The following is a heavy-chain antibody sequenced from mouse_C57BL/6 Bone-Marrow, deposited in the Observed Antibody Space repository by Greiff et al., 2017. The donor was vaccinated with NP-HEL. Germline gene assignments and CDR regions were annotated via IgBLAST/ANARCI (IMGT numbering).Heavy chain of an antibody. CDR3: TTIYYYGSSYFDY. V-gene: IGHV5-9-1*02. Sequence: EVKLVESGEGLVKPGGSLKLSCAASGFTFSSYAMSWVRQTPEKRLEWVAYISSGGDYIYYADTVKGRFTISRDNARNTLYLQMSSLKSEDTAMYYCTTIYYYGSSYFDYWGQGTTLTVSS. J-gene: IGHJ2*01. D-gene: IGHD1-1*01. CDR1: GFTFSSYA. CDR2: ISSGGDYI.